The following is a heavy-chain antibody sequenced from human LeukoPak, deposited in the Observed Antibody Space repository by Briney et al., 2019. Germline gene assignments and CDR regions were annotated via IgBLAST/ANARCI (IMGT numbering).Heavy chain of an antibody. J-gene: IGHJ4*02. Sequence: PSETLSLTCTVSGGSISSSSYCWGWIRQPPGKGLEWVSSISSSSSYIYYADSVKGRFTISRDNAKNSLYLQMNSLRAEDTAVYYCARGLGGMIVVVISSFDYWGQGTLVTVSS. CDR3: ARGLGGMIVVVISSFDY. CDR1: GGSISSSSYC. D-gene: IGHD3-22*01. V-gene: IGHV3-21*01. CDR2: ISSSSSYI.